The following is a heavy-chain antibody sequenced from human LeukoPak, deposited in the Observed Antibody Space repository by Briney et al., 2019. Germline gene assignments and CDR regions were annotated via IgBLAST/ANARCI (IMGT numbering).Heavy chain of an antibody. CDR2: IYSGGST. D-gene: IGHD2-21*01. V-gene: IGHV3-53*01. Sequence: GGSLRLSCAASGFTVSSNYMSWVRQAPGKGLEWVSVIYSGGSTYYADSVKGRFTISRDNSKNTLYLQMNSLRAEDTAVYYCAKGQLLWPLFDYWGQGTLVTVSS. CDR3: AKGQLLWPLFDY. J-gene: IGHJ4*02. CDR1: GFTVSSNY.